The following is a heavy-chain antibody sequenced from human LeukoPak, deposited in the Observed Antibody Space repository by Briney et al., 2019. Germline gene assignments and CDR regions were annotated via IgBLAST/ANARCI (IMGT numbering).Heavy chain of an antibody. CDR2: IYYSGST. CDR1: GGSISSYY. CDR3: ARTEESGYSYRYFGYYYYMDV. V-gene: IGHV4-59*01. Sequence: SETLSLTCTVSGGSISSYYWSWIRQPPGKGLEWIGYIYYSGSTHYDPSLKSRVTISVDTSKNQFSLKLSSVTAADTAVYYCARTEESGYSYRYFGYYYYMDVWGKGTTVTVSS. J-gene: IGHJ6*03. D-gene: IGHD5-18*01.